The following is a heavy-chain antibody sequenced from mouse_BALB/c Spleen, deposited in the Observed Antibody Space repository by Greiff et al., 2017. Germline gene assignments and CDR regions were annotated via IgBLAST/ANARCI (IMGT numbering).Heavy chain of an antibody. D-gene: IGHD2-4*01. Sequence: EVKLVESGGGLVKPGGSLKLSCAASGFTFSSYAMSWVRQTPEKRLEWVASISSGGSTYYPDSVKGRFTISRDNARNILYLQMSSLRSEDTAMYYCARAFIYYDYGYYFDYWGQGTTLTVSS. V-gene: IGHV5-6-5*01. CDR2: ISSGGST. CDR1: GFTFSSYA. J-gene: IGHJ2*01. CDR3: ARAFIYYDYGYYFDY.